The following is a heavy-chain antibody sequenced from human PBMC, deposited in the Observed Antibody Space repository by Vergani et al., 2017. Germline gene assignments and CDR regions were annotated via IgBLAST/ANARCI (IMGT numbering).Heavy chain of an antibody. CDR2: ISWDGGST. CDR1: GFTFDDYT. Sequence: EVQLVESGGVVVQPGGSLRLSCAASGFTFDDYTMHWVRQAPGTGLEWVSLISWDGGSTYYADSVKGRFTISRDNSKNSLSLQMNSLRTEDTALYYCAKDISXWPEDYYYYYGMDGWGQGTTVTVSS. D-gene: IGHD6-19*01. J-gene: IGHJ6*02. V-gene: IGHV3-43*01. CDR3: AKDISXWPEDYYYYYGMDG.